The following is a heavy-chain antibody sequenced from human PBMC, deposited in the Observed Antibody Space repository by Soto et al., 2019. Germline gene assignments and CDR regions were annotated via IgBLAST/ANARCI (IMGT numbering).Heavy chain of an antibody. Sequence: PGRSMRLSSTAFGVKSGDFAMSRFSQATGKGLEWVGFIRSKAYGGTTEYAASVKGRFTISRDDSKSIAYLQMNSLKTEDTAVYYCTRGPDQITFGGVIATPLDYWGQGTLVTVSS. D-gene: IGHD3-16*02. CDR2: IRSKAYGGTT. CDR1: GVKSGDFA. V-gene: IGHV3-49*03. CDR3: TRGPDQITFGGVIATPLDY. J-gene: IGHJ4*02.